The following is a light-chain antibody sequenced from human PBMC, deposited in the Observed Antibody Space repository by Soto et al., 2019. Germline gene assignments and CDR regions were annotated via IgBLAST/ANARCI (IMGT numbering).Light chain of an antibody. CDR2: DAS. J-gene: IGKJ4*01. CDR3: QQRVNWPLT. V-gene: IGKV3-11*01. CDR1: QSISSY. Sequence: EIVLTQSPATVSLFPGEKATLSCRASQSISSYLAWYQQKPGQAPRLLIYDASTRATGIPARFSGSGSGTDFTLTISSLEPEDFAVYYCQQRVNWPLTFGGGTKVEIK.